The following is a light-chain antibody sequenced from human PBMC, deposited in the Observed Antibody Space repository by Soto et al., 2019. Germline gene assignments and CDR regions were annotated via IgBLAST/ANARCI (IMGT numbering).Light chain of an antibody. CDR1: SSDVGSYNL. CDR2: EGS. CDR3: CSYAGSSTPGV. Sequence: QSALTQPASVSGSPGQSITISCTGTSSDVGSYNLVSWYQQHPGKAPKLMIYEGSKRPSGVSNRFSGSKFGNTASLTISGLQAEDEADYYCCSYAGSSTPGVFGGGTKLTVL. J-gene: IGLJ3*02. V-gene: IGLV2-23*01.